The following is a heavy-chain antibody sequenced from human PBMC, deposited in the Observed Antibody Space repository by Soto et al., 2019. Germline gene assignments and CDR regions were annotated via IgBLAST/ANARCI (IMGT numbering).Heavy chain of an antibody. CDR2: IDWDDDK. CDR3: ARVRRDIVATTYYYYDGMDV. Sequence: SGPTLVNPTQTLTLTCTFSGFSLSTSGMCVSWIRQPPGKALEWLALIDWDDDKYYSTSLKTRLTISKDTSKNQVVLTMTNMDPVDTATHYCARVRRDIVATTYYYYDGMDVWGQGT. D-gene: IGHD5-12*01. CDR1: GFSLSTSGMC. J-gene: IGHJ6*02. V-gene: IGHV2-70*01.